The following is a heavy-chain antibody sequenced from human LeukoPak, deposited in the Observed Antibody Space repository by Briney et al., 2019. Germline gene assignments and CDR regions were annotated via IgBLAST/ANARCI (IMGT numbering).Heavy chain of an antibody. CDR3: ARIGYRSSSFDY. D-gene: IGHD6-13*01. V-gene: IGHV3-7*01. CDR2: IKQDGSEI. J-gene: IGHJ4*02. CDR1: GCRFTNYW. Sequence: GGSLRLSCAASGCRFTNYWLSWIRQAPGKGLEWVANIKQDGSEIDYVDSMKGRFTISRDNAKNSVYLQVSSLRAEDTAVYYCARIGYRSSSFDYWGQGTLVTVSS.